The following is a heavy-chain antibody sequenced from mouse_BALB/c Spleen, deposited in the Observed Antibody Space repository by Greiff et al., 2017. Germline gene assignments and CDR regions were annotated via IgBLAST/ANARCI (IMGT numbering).Heavy chain of an antibody. CDR3: ASRGFAY. CDR1: GFTFSSFG. CDR2: ISSGSSTI. V-gene: IGHV5-17*02. J-gene: IGHJ3*01. Sequence: EVQVVESGGGLVQPGGSRKLSCAASGFTFSSFGMHWVRQAPEKGLEWVAYISSGSSTIYYADTVKGRFTISRDNPKNTLFLQMTSLRSEDTAMYYCASRGFAYWGQGTLVTVSA.